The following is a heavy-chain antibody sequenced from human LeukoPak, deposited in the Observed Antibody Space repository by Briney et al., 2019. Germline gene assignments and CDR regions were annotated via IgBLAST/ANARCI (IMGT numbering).Heavy chain of an antibody. V-gene: IGHV3-11*01. CDR1: GFTFSDFY. CDR3: ARLGSDFYSGVNK. Sequence: GGSLRLSCAASGFTFSDFYMSWFRQAPGKGLEWLSYIGSGASTIYYADSVKGRFTISRDNSKNSLYLQMNSLRAEDTAVYYCARLGSDFYSGVNKWGQGTPVTVSS. CDR2: IGSGASTI. J-gene: IGHJ4*02. D-gene: IGHD2-21*01.